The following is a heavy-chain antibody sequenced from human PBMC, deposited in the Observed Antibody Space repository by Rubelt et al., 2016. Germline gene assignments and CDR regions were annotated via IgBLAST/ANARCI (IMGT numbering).Heavy chain of an antibody. V-gene: IGHV3-15*01. Sequence: GGGLVQPGGSLRLSCAASGFTFSSYWMSWVRQAPGKGLEWVGRIKSKTDGGTTDYAAPVKGRFTISRDDSKNTPYLQMNSLKTEDTAVYYCTTEGGERSSGYYTSLLFFDYWGQGTLVTVSA. J-gene: IGHJ4*02. CDR3: TTEGGERSSGYYTSLLFFDY. CDR2: IKSKTDGGTT. D-gene: IGHD3-22*01. CDR1: GFTFSSYW.